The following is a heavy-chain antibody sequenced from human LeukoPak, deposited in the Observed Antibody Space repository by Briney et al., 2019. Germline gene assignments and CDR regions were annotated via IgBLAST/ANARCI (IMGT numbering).Heavy chain of an antibody. J-gene: IGHJ4*02. CDR1: GYTFSTYG. Sequence: ASVKVSCKASGYTFSTYGINWVRQAPGQGHEWIGWINTNNGNTNYAQKFQGRVTMTRDTSTSTAYLELRSLGSDDTAVYYCARKGCFDNCYLFDYWGQGTLVTVSS. D-gene: IGHD1-20*01. CDR2: INTNNGNT. V-gene: IGHV1-18*01. CDR3: ARKGCFDNCYLFDY.